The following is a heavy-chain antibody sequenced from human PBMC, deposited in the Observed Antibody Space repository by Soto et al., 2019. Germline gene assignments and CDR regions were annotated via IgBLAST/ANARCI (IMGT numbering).Heavy chain of an antibody. CDR1: GGTFSSCA. D-gene: IGHD2-2*02. Sequence: SVKVSCKASGGTFSSCAISWVRQAPGQGLEWMGGIIPIFGTANYAQKFQGRVTITADKSTSTAYMELSSLRSEDTAVYYCASKAAAIQSYYYYYGMDVRGQGTTVTVSS. J-gene: IGHJ6*02. V-gene: IGHV1-69*06. CDR2: IIPIFGTA. CDR3: ASKAAAIQSYYYYYGMDV.